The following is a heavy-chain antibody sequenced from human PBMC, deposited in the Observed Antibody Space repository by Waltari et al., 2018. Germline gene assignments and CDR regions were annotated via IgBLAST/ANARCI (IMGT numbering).Heavy chain of an antibody. CDR2: ISYDGSNK. D-gene: IGHD3-10*01. Sequence: QVQLVESGGGVVQPGRSLRLSCAASGFTFSSYGMHWVRQAPGKGLEWVAVISYDGSNKYYADSVKGRFTISRDNSKNTLYLQMNSLRAEDTAVYYCAKARVLGGSGSSPTLDYWSQGTLVTVSS. CDR1: GFTFSSYG. CDR3: AKARVLGGSGSSPTLDY. V-gene: IGHV3-30*18. J-gene: IGHJ4*02.